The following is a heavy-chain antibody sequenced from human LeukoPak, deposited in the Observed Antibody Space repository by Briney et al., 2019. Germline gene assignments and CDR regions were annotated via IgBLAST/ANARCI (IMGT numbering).Heavy chain of an antibody. J-gene: IGHJ4*02. V-gene: IGHV4-59*08. CDR2: IYYSGST. D-gene: IGHD1-26*01. Sequence: SETLSLTCTVSGGSISSYYWSWIRQPPGKGLEWIGYIYYSGSTNYNPSLKSRATISVDTSKNQFSLKLSSVTAADTAVYYCARLSIVGATVDYWGQGTLVTVSS. CDR3: ARLSIVGATVDY. CDR1: GGSISSYY.